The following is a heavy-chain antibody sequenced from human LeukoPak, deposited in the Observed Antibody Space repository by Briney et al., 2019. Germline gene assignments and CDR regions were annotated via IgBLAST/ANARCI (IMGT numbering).Heavy chain of an antibody. CDR2: IKQDGSEK. CDR1: GFTFSSYW. CDR3: AKDRQYSSGWPGGMDV. V-gene: IGHV3-7*01. J-gene: IGHJ6*02. Sequence: QAGGSLRLSCAASGFTFSSYWMSWVRQAPGKGLEWVANIKQDGSEKYYVDSVKGRFTISRDNAKNSLYLQMNSLRAEDTAVYYCAKDRQYSSGWPGGMDVWGQGTTVTVSS. D-gene: IGHD6-19*01.